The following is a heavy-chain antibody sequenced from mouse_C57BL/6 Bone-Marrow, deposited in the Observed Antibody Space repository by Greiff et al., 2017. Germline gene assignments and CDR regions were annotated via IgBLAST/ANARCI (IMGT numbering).Heavy chain of an antibody. CDR2: IYPGDGDT. CDR1: GYAFSSSW. Sequence: VKLMESGPELVKPGASVKISCKASGYAFSSSWMNWVKQRPGKGLEWIGRIYPGDGDTNYNGKFKGKATLTADKSSSTAYMQLSSLTSEDSAVYFCAKKLFYAMDYWGQGTSVTVSS. V-gene: IGHV1-82*01. CDR3: AKKLFYAMDY. J-gene: IGHJ4*01.